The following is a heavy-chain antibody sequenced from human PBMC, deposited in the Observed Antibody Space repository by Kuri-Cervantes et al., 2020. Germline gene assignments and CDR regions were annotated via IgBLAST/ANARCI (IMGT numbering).Heavy chain of an antibody. D-gene: IGHD6-13*01. Sequence: LSLTCAASGFTFDDYAMHWVRQAPGKGLEWVSGISWNSGSIGYADSVKGRFTISRDNAKNSLYLQMNSLRAEDTALYYCAKLAAAGTGIFDYWGQGTLVTVSS. V-gene: IGHV3-9*01. CDR2: ISWNSGSI. CDR1: GFTFDDYA. J-gene: IGHJ4*02. CDR3: AKLAAAGTGIFDY.